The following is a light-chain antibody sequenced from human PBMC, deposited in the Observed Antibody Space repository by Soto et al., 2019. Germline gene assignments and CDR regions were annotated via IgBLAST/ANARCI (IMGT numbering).Light chain of an antibody. CDR2: EVS. V-gene: IGLV2-14*01. CDR1: SSDVGGYNY. Sequence: QSALTQPASVSGSPGQSITISCTGTSSDVGGYNYVSWYQQHPGRAPKLLIFEVSNRPSGVSSRFSGSKSGNTASLTISGLQAEDEADYYCNSYTSRATGVFGGGTKLTVL. J-gene: IGLJ2*01. CDR3: NSYTSRATGV.